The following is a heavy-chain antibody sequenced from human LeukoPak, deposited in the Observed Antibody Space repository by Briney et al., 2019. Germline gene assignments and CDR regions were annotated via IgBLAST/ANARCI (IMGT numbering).Heavy chain of an antibody. CDR3: TTAAMIAKRYFDY. D-gene: IGHD3-22*01. V-gene: IGHV3-15*01. CDR1: GFTFSNAW. CDR2: IKSKTDGGTT. Sequence: GGSLRLSCAASGFTFSNAWMSWVRQALGKGLEWVGRIKSKTDGGTTDYAAPVKGRFTISRDDSKNTLYLQMNSLKTEDTAVYYCTTAAMIAKRYFDYWGQGTLVTVSS. J-gene: IGHJ4*02.